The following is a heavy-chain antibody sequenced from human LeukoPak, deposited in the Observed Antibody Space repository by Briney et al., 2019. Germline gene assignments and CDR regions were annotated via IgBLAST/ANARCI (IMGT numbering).Heavy chain of an antibody. CDR2: IYTRGST. D-gene: IGHD3-10*01. CDR3: ARVIRGALRAAVFDI. CDR1: GGSISSGSYY. Sequence: SETLSLTCTVSGGSISSGSYYWNWIRQPAGKGLEWIGRIYTRGSTNYNPSLKSRVTISIDKSKNQFSLKLNSVTAADTAVYYCARVIRGALRAAVFDIWGQGTMVTVSS. J-gene: IGHJ3*02. V-gene: IGHV4-61*02.